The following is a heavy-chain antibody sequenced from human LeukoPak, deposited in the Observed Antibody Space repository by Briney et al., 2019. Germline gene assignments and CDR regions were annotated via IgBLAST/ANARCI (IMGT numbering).Heavy chain of an antibody. D-gene: IGHD3-22*01. CDR1: GFTFDDYA. CDR2: ISWNSGSI. J-gene: IGHJ4*02. CDR3: AKDSYSSGYYHPSSFDY. V-gene: IGHV3-9*01. Sequence: PGGSLRLSCAASGFTFDDYAMHWVRQAPGKGLEWVSGISWNSGSIGYADSVKGRFTISRDNAKNSLYLQMNSLRAEDTALYYCAKDSYSSGYYHPSSFDYWGQGTLVTVSS.